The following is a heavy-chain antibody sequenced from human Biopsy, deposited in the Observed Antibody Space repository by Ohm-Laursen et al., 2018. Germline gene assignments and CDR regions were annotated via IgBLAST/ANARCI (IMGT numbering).Heavy chain of an antibody. CDR3: ARDRGFYSDRTVPGYFDL. Sequence: GTLSLTCSVSGDSISSYYWSWIRQPPGKGLEWIGYVYYTGNTDYNPSLQGRVTISVDTSKNHFSLRLRSVTPADTAIYYCARDRGFYSDRTVPGYFDLWGRGTLVTVSS. D-gene: IGHD3-22*01. CDR1: GDSISSYY. V-gene: IGHV4-59*01. J-gene: IGHJ2*01. CDR2: VYYTGNT.